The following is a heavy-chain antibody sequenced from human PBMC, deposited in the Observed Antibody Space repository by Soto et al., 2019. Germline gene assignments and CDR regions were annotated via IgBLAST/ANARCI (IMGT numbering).Heavy chain of an antibody. Sequence: VGSLRLSCAASGITLSNYGMHWVRQAPGKGLEWLAVISSDGSNTFYADSVKGRLTISRDNSKSTLYLQMDSLRTEDTAVYFCAASGRGYNSGAHHACYGMDIWGQGTTVTVSS. CDR1: GITLSNYG. J-gene: IGHJ6*02. CDR3: AASGRGYNSGAHHACYGMDI. V-gene: IGHV3-30*03. CDR2: ISSDGSNT. D-gene: IGHD5-12*01.